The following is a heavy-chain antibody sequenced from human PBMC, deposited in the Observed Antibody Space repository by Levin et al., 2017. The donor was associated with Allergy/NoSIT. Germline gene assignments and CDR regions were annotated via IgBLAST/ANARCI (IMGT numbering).Heavy chain of an antibody. CDR3: ARGGPITGTTDFRWAHYYYYGMDV. CDR2: IIPIFGTA. CDR1: GGTFSSYA. Sequence: ASVKVSCKASGGTFSSYAISWVRQAPGQGLEWMGGIIPIFGTANYAQKFQGRVTITADESTSTAYMELSSLRSEDTAVYYCARGGPITGTTDFRWAHYYYYGMDVWGQGTTVTVSS. J-gene: IGHJ6*02. V-gene: IGHV1-69*13. D-gene: IGHD1-7*01.